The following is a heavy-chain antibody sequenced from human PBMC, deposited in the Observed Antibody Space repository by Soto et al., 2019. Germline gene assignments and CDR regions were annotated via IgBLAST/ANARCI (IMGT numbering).Heavy chain of an antibody. J-gene: IGHJ3*02. CDR2: ISYDGSNK. CDR3: AKATLLTGSGAFDI. CDR1: GFTFSSYG. V-gene: IGHV3-30*18. D-gene: IGHD3-9*01. Sequence: QVQLVESGGGVVQPGRSLRLSCAASGFTFSSYGMHWVRKAPGKGLEWVAVISYDGSNKYYADSVKGRFTISRDNSKNTLYLQMNSLIAEDTDVYYCAKATLLTGSGAFDIWGQGTMVTVSS.